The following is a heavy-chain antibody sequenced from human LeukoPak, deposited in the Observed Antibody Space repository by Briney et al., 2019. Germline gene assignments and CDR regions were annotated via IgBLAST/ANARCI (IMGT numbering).Heavy chain of an antibody. V-gene: IGHV3-11*01. J-gene: IGHJ4*02. D-gene: IGHD4-23*01. CDR2: ISSSGGTI. CDR3: ARTAVVTSPFDY. Sequence: GRSLRLSCAASGFTFSDYYMSWIRQAPGKGLEWVSYISSSGGTIYFADSVKDRFTISRDNAKNSLDLQMNSLRAEDTAMYYCARTAVVTSPFDYWGQGTLVTVSS. CDR1: GFTFSDYY.